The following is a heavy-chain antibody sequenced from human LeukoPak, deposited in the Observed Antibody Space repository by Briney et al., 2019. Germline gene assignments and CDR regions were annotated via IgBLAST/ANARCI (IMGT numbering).Heavy chain of an antibody. J-gene: IGHJ4*02. CDR3: ARDRGYGYLFDY. D-gene: IGHD5-18*01. CDR1: GFTFSSYW. Sequence: GGSLRLSCAASGFTFSSYWMHWVRHAPGKGLVWVSRINSDGSSTSYADSVKGRFTISRDNAKNTLYLQMNSLRAEDTAVYYCARDRGYGYLFDYWGQGTLVTVSS. CDR2: INSDGSST. V-gene: IGHV3-74*01.